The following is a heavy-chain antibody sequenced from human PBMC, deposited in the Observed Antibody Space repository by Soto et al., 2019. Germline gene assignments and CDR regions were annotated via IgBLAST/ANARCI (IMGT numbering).Heavy chain of an antibody. CDR2: ISGSGGST. J-gene: IGHJ5*02. CDR3: APFLRFLETNWFDP. D-gene: IGHD3-3*01. CDR1: GFTFSSYA. Sequence: GGSLRLSCAASGFTFSSYAMSWVRQAPGKGLEWVSAISGSGGSTYYADSVKGRFTISRDNSKNTLYLQMNSLRAEDTAVYYCAPFLRFLETNWFDPWGQGTLVTVSS. V-gene: IGHV3-23*01.